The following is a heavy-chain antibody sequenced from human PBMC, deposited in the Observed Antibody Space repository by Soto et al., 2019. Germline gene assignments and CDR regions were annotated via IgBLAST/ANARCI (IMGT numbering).Heavy chain of an antibody. CDR3: ARGEHPLRFLEWFHYPQGYYGMDV. V-gene: IGHV3-74*01. CDR1: GFTFSSFW. CDR2: INSDGSNT. D-gene: IGHD3-3*01. J-gene: IGHJ6*02. Sequence: PGGSLRLSCAASGFTFSSFWMHWVRQAPGEGLVWVSRINSDGSNTNYADSVKGRFTISRDNAKNTLYLQMNSLRAEDTAVYYCARGEHPLRFLEWFHYPQGYYGMDVWGQGTTVTVSS.